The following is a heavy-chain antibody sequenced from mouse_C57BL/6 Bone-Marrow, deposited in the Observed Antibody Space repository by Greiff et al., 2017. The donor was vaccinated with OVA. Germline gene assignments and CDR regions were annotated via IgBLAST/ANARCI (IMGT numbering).Heavy chain of an antibody. CDR3: ARPSFYSGSSYWFAY. D-gene: IGHD1-1*01. CDR2: IYPRDGST. J-gene: IGHJ3*01. CDR1: GYTFTSYD. V-gene: IGHV1-85*01. Sequence: VQLQQSGPELVKPGASVKLSCKASGYTFTSYDINWVKQRPGQGLEWIGWIYPRDGSTKYNETFKGKATLTVDTSSSTAYMELHSLTSEDFAVYFCARPSFYSGSSYWFAYWGQGTLVTVSA.